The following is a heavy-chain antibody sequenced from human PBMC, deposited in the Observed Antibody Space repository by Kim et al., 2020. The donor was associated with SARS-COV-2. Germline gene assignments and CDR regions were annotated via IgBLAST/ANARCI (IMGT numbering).Heavy chain of an antibody. V-gene: IGHV1-18*01. CDR2: ISGYNGNT. Sequence: ASVRVSCRASGYTFTSYGISWVRQAPGQGLEWMGWISGYNGNTKYAQMVQGRVTMTTDTSTSTAYMEFRSLRSDDTAVYYCARGSVRGLDYYYMDVWGKGTTVTVFS. J-gene: IGHJ6*03. D-gene: IGHD4-4*01. CDR3: ARGSVRGLDYYYMDV. CDR1: GYTFTSYG.